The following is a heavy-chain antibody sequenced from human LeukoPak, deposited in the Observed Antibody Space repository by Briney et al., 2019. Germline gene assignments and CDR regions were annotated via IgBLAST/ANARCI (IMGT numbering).Heavy chain of an antibody. Sequence: GGSLRLSCAASGFTFSDHYMDWVRQAPGKGLEGVGRSRNRAKSYTTDYAASVRGRFTISRDDSQNSLYLQMRSLKTEDTAVYHCVRVAYTSDWLFVYWGQGTLVTVSS. J-gene: IGHJ4*02. CDR3: VRVAYTSDWLFVY. CDR1: GFTFSDHY. D-gene: IGHD6-19*01. CDR2: SRNRAKSYTT. V-gene: IGHV3-72*01.